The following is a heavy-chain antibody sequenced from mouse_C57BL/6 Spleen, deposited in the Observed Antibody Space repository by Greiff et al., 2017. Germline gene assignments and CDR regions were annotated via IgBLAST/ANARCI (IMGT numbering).Heavy chain of an antibody. V-gene: IGHV5-6*02. CDR1: GFTFSSYG. CDR3: ARHPQLAFDY. D-gene: IGHD4-1*02. CDR2: ISSGGSYT. Sequence: DVKLVESGGDLVKPGGSLKLSCAASGFTFSSYGMSWVRQTPDKRLEWVATISSGGSYTYYPDSVKGRFTISRDNAKNTLYLQMSSLKSEDTAMYYCARHPQLAFDYWGQGTTLTVSS. J-gene: IGHJ2*01.